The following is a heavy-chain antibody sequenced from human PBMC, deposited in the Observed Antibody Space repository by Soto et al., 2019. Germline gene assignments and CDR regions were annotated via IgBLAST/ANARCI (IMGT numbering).Heavy chain of an antibody. D-gene: IGHD2-2*01. J-gene: IGHJ6*02. V-gene: IGHV1-58*01. CDR3: VCGGVVPNQGRLQSSRRYSDYGTDV. CDR1: GVTYTSSA. Sequence: ASVKVSCKASGVTYTSSAVQWVREALGQRLEWIGWIVVGSGNTNYAQKFQERVTITRDMSTSKAYMELSSLRSEETAVYYCVCGGVVPNQGRLQSSRRYSDYGTDVWGQGTTVTV. CDR2: IVVGSGNT.